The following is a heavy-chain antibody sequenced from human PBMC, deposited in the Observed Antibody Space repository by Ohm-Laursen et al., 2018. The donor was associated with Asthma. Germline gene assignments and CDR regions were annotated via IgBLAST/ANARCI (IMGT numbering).Heavy chain of an antibody. J-gene: IGHJ4*02. CDR3: ARAITMVRGVYDY. V-gene: IGHV4-31*02. CDR1: GGSISSGGYY. CDR2: IYYSGST. D-gene: IGHD3-10*01. Sequence: TLSLTWPVSGGSISSGGYYWSWIRQHPGKGLEWIGYIYYSGSTYYNPSLKSRVTIPVDTSKNQFSLKLSSVTAADTAVYYCARAITMVRGVYDYWGQGTLVTVSS.